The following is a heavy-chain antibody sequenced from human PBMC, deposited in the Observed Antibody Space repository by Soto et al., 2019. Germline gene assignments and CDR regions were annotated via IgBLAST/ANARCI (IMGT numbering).Heavy chain of an antibody. D-gene: IGHD1-26*01. Sequence: PSQTLSLTCAISGDSVSSSSITWNWIRQSPSRGLEWLGRTYYRSKWYNDYAESVKGRITINPDTSKNQFSLHLNSVTPEDTAVYYCVRLIGNSWLDFWGQGTLVTVSS. CDR2: TYYRSKWYN. CDR3: VRLIGNSWLDF. CDR1: GDSVSSSSIT. V-gene: IGHV6-1*01. J-gene: IGHJ5*01.